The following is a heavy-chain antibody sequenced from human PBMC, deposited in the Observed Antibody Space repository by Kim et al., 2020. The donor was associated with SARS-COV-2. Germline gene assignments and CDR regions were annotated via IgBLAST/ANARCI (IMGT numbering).Heavy chain of an antibody. CDR1: GFFFSGYA. D-gene: IGHD6-19*01. J-gene: IGHJ6*02. V-gene: IGHV3-21*01. CDR2: ISTKSSYI. Sequence: GGSLRLSCTASGFFFSGYAMTWVRQAPGKGLEWVSFISTKSSYIYYGDSLKGRFTVSRDDATNSLYLQMSGLITDDTAVYYCARVRSGDYNYPMEAWGQG. CDR3: ARVRSGDYNYPMEA.